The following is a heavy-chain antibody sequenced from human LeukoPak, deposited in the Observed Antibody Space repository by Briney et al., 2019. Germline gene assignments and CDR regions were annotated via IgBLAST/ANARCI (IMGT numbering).Heavy chain of an antibody. J-gene: IGHJ2*01. Sequence: GGSLRLSCAASGFTVSSNYMSWVRQAPGKGLEWVSVIYSGGSTYYADSVKGRFTISRDNSKNTLYLQMNSLRAEDTAVYYCARVRAMAGIRYWYFDLWGRGTLVTVSS. D-gene: IGHD6-19*01. CDR1: GFTVSSNY. CDR3: ARVRAMAGIRYWYFDL. CDR2: IYSGGST. V-gene: IGHV3-53*01.